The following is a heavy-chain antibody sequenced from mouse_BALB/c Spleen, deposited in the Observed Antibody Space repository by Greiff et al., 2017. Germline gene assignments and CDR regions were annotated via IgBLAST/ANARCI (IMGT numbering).Heavy chain of an antibody. J-gene: IGHJ2*01. Sequence: EVQGVESGGGLVQPGGSLKLSCAASGFTFSSYGMSWVRQTPDKRLELVATINSNGGSTYYPDSVKGRFTISRDNAKNTLYLQMSSLKSEDTAMYYCARIYDGYYVDFDYWGQGTTLTVSS. V-gene: IGHV5-6-3*01. D-gene: IGHD2-3*01. CDR2: INSNGGST. CDR3: ARIYDGYYVDFDY. CDR1: GFTFSSYG.